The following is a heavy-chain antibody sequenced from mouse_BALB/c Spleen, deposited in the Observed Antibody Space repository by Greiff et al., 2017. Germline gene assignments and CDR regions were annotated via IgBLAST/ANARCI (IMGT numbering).Heavy chain of an antibody. CDR1: GDSITSGY. Sequence: EVKVVESGPSLVKPSQTLSLTCSVTGDSITSGYWNWIRKFPGNKLEYMGYISYSGSTYYNPSLKSRISITRDTSKNQYYLQLNSVTTEDTATYYCARGSTMIYYYAMDYWGQGTSVTVSS. V-gene: IGHV3-8*02. CDR3: ARGSTMIYYYAMDY. D-gene: IGHD2-4*01. CDR2: ISYSGST. J-gene: IGHJ4*01.